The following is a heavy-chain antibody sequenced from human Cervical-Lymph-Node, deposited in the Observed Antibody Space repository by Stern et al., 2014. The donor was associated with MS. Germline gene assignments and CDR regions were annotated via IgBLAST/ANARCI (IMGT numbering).Heavy chain of an antibody. CDR2: INTKTGKS. V-gene: IGHV7-4-1*02. D-gene: IGHD5-18*01. CDR1: GYNFTNFA. J-gene: IGHJ4*02. Sequence: QVQLGQSGSELKKPGASVKVSCKVSGYNFTNFAMNWVRQAPGQGLEWMGWINTKTGKSTYAQDFTGRFVFSLDTSVSTAHLQISSLKAEDTAIYYCARDFVDTPMVTRSDCLDCWGQGTLVTVSS. CDR3: ARDFVDTPMVTRSDCLDC.